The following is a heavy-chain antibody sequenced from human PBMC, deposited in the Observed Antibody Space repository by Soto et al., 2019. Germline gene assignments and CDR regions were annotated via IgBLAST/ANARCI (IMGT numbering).Heavy chain of an antibody. Sequence: SETLSLTCTVSGGSINSNNYYWAWIRQPPGKGLAWIASIYYDGRTYYNPSLKSRVTISVDTSKNQFSLRLSSVTAADTAIYYCAKVVVAATRHTDFDSWGQGTLVTVSS. CDR2: IYYDGRT. D-gene: IGHD2-15*01. J-gene: IGHJ4*02. CDR1: GGSINSNNYY. CDR3: AKVVVAATRHTDFDS. V-gene: IGHV4-39*01.